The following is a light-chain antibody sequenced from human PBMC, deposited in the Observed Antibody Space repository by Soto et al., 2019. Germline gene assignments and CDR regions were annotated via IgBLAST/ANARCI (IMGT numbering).Light chain of an antibody. J-gene: IGKJ4*01. CDR2: GAC. CDR3: QRCSAWPVT. V-gene: IGKV3D-20*02. CDR1: QKISNWY. Sequence: IVLTPSPGTPSLYPGERATLSCRASQKISNWYLGWYLQTPGQPPRFLIYGACSKGTGISDWCSGSGSRTYSTLTISGLEHEDAAVYCCQRCSAWPVTSGGGTKVDIK.